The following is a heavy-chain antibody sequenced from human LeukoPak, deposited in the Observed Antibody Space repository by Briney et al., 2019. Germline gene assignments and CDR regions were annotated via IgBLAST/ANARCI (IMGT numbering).Heavy chain of an antibody. Sequence: GRSLRLSCAASGFTFSSYEMNCVRQAPGKGLEWVSYISSSGSTIYYADSVKGRFTMSRDNAKNSLYLQMNSLRAEDTAVYYCARDSYCSGGSCYSYYFDYWGQGTLVTVSS. CDR2: ISSSGSTI. D-gene: IGHD2-15*01. CDR1: GFTFSSYE. CDR3: ARDSYCSGGSCYSYYFDY. V-gene: IGHV3-48*03. J-gene: IGHJ4*02.